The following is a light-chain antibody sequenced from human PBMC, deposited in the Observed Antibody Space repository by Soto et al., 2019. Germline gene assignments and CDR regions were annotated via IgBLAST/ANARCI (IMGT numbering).Light chain of an antibody. CDR3: QQYNSWPLT. J-gene: IGKJ4*01. CDR2: GAS. Sequence: EKVRRQSPVTLSMSPGERATLSCRASQSISSSLAWYQQKPGQAPRLLIYGASARATGVPARFSGRGSGTEFTLTISSLQSEEFAVYYCQQYNSWPLTVGGGTKVDI. V-gene: IGKV3-15*01. CDR1: QSISSS.